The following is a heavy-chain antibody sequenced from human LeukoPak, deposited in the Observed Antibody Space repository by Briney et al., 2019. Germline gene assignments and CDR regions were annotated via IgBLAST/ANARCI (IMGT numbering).Heavy chain of an antibody. Sequence: GGSLRLSCAASGFTFSSYVMSWVRQAPGEGLLWVSRINRDGSGTTYADFVEGRFTISRDNAKNTLYLQMNSLRAEDTAVYYCATNQSSGWYFDYWGQGTLVPVSS. CDR2: INRDGSGT. CDR3: ATNQSSGWYFDY. J-gene: IGHJ4*02. D-gene: IGHD6-19*01. CDR1: GFTFSSYV. V-gene: IGHV3-74*01.